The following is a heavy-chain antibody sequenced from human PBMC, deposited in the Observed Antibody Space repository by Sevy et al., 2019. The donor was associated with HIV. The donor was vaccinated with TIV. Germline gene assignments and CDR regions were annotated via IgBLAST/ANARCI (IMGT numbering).Heavy chain of an antibody. CDR2: ISSSGSTI. Sequence: GGSLRLSCAASGFTFSDYYMSWIRQAPGKGLEWVSYISSSGSTIYYADSVKGRFTISRDNAKNSLYLQMNSLRAEDTAVYYCARVGDTAMVTGPSYYYYGMDVWGQRTTVTVSS. CDR1: GFTFSDYY. CDR3: ARVGDTAMVTGPSYYYYGMDV. V-gene: IGHV3-11*01. J-gene: IGHJ6*02. D-gene: IGHD5-18*01.